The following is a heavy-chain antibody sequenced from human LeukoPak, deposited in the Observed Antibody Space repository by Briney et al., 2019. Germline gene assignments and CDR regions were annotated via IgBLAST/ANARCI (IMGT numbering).Heavy chain of an antibody. D-gene: IGHD3-22*01. V-gene: IGHV4-4*07. CDR1: GGSISSYY. CDR3: ARAPHMIVVVKGAFDI. CDR2: IYNSGST. Sequence: SETLSLTCTVSGGSISSYYWSWIRQPAGKGLEWIGRIYNSGSTNYNPSLKSRVTISVDTSKNQFSLKLSSVTAADTAVYYCARAPHMIVVVKGAFDIWGQGTMVTVSS. J-gene: IGHJ3*02.